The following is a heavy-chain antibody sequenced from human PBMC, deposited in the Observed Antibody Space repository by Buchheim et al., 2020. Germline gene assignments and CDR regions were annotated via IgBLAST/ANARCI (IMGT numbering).Heavy chain of an antibody. J-gene: IGHJ4*02. CDR1: GFTFNDYY. Sequence: QVQLVESGGGLVKPGESLRLSCAASGFTFNDYYMTWIRQAPGKGLEWVSFISNSGSAVYYTDSVKGRFTISRDNAKNSLYLQMNSLRAEDTAVYFCARRNMIQARLFFDYWGLGTL. CDR2: ISNSGSAV. CDR3: ARRNMIQARLFFDY. D-gene: IGHD3-16*01. V-gene: IGHV3-11*01.